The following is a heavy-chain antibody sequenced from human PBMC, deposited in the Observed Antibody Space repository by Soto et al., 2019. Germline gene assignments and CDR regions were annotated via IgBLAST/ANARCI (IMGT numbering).Heavy chain of an antibody. J-gene: IGHJ4*02. CDR1: GFTFSNAW. V-gene: IGHV3-15*01. D-gene: IGHD3-16*02. CDR2: IKSKTDGGTT. CDR3: TTSESDDYDYIWGSYRLDY. Sequence: GGSLRLSCAASGFTFSNAWMSWVRQAPGKGLEWVGRIKSKTDGGTTDYAAPVKGRFTISRDDSKNTLYLQMNSLKTEDTAVYYCTTSESDDYDYIWGSYRLDYWGQGTLVTVSS.